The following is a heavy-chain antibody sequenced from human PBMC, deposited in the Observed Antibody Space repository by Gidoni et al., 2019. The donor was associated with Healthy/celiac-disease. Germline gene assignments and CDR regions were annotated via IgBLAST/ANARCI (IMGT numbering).Heavy chain of an antibody. J-gene: IGHJ6*02. Sequence: QVQLQESGSGLVKPSETLSLTCTVLGGSLSSYYWSWIRQPPGKGLEWIGYISYSGGTNYSPSLKSRVTISVDTSKNQFSLKLSSVTAADTAVYYCAKSSTSWNKGYYYYGMDVWGQGTTVTVSS. V-gene: IGHV4-59*01. CDR2: ISYSGGT. D-gene: IGHD2-2*01. CDR1: GGSLSSYY. CDR3: AKSSTSWNKGYYYYGMDV.